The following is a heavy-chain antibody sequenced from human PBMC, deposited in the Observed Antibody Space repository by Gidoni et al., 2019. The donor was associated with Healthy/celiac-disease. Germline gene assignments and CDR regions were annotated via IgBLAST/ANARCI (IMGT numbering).Heavy chain of an antibody. CDR2: IIAYNGNT. J-gene: IGHJ4*02. CDR1: GYTFTSYG. V-gene: IGHV1-18*01. D-gene: IGHD2-2*01. Sequence: QFHLVQSVAEVKKPGASVKVSFKASGYTFTSYGISWVRQATGQGLEWMGWIIAYNGNTNDAQKLQGRVTMTTDTSTSTAYMELRSLRSDDTAVDYCARRSSRVVDYWGQGTLVTVSS. CDR3: ARRSSRVVDY.